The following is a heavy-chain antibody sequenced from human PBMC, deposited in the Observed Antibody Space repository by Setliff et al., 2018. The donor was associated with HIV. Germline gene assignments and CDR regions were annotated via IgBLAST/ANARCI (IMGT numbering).Heavy chain of an antibody. J-gene: IGHJ4*02. D-gene: IGHD5-18*01. CDR3: ARGQGRFSFGAQLGYYFDY. Sequence: SETLSLTCTVSGGSISSGSYYWGWIRQPPGKGLEWIGSIYFSESPYYNPSLSSRVTISVDTSTNQFSLKLSSVTAADTAVYYCARGQGRFSFGAQLGYYFDYWGQGTLVTVSS. CDR2: IYFSESP. V-gene: IGHV4-39*07. CDR1: GGSISSGSYY.